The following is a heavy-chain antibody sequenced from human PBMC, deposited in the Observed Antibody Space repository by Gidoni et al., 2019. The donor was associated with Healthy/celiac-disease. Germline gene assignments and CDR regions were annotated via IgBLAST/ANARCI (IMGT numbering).Heavy chain of an antibody. CDR2: ISYSGST. CDR3: ASSTPTYSYGSGSFDY. D-gene: IGHD3-10*01. CDR1: GGSRSSYY. Sequence: QVQLQESGPGLVKPAETLSRTCTGSGGSRSSYYWSWSRQPTGKGLEWIGDISYSGSTNYNPSLKSRVTISVDTSKNQFSLKLSSVTAADTAVYYCASSTPTYSYGSGSFDYWGQGTLVTVSS. V-gene: IGHV4-59*08. J-gene: IGHJ4*02.